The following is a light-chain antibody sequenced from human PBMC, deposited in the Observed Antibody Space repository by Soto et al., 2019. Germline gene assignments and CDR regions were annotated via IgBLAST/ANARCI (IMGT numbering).Light chain of an antibody. Sequence: QSVLTQPASVSGSPGQSITISCIGTSSDVGGYNYVSWYQQHPGKAPKLMIYEVSNRPSGVSNRFSGSKSGNTASLTISGLQAEDEADYYCNSYTSSSTWVFGGGTKLTVL. J-gene: IGLJ3*02. V-gene: IGLV2-14*01. CDR2: EVS. CDR1: SSDVGGYNY. CDR3: NSYTSSSTWV.